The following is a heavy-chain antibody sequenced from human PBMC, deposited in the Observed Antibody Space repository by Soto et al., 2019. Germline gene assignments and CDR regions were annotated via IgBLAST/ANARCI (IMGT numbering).Heavy chain of an antibody. D-gene: IGHD3-16*01. V-gene: IGHV3-66*01. CDR3: ARGVIGGTVDRFDY. CDR1: GFTVTRDY. CDR2: LCSCGRT. J-gene: IGHJ4*02. Sequence: EVQLVESGGGLVQPGGSRRLSCAVSGFTVTRDYMSWVRQAPGKGLEWVAVLCSCGRTYYADSVKGRFTIARDNSKNTLYLQMDSLGAEDTDGYYCARGVIGGTVDRFDYWGQGTLVTVSS.